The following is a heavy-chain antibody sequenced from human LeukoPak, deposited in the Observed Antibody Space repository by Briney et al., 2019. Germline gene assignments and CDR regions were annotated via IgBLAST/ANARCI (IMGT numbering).Heavy chain of an antibody. CDR1: GFTFTNYA. D-gene: IGHD3-16*01. CDR3: AKGAEIDL. Sequence: GGSLRLSRATSGFTFTNYAMNWVRQAPGKGLEWVSAVTGPGDTTYYADSVKGRFFMSREDSKTTVYLQMNSLRAEDTAIYYCAKGAEIDLWGQGTLVTLSS. J-gene: IGHJ5*02. CDR2: VTGPGDTT. V-gene: IGHV3-23*01.